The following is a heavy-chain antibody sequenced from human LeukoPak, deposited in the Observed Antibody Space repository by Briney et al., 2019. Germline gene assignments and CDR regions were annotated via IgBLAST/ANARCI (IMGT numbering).Heavy chain of an antibody. D-gene: IGHD3-22*01. V-gene: IGHV3-48*01. CDR3: ARSLGAWRYDSGGYHDGGAFDI. J-gene: IGHJ3*02. Sequence: PGGSLRLSCAASGFTFKSYSMNWVRQAPGKGLEWISYITSSSDTIYYAGSVRGRFTISRDSAKSSLYLQMNSPRAEDTAVYFCARSLGAWRYDSGGYHDGGAFDIWGQGTMVTVSS. CDR1: GFTFKSYS. CDR2: ITSSSDTI.